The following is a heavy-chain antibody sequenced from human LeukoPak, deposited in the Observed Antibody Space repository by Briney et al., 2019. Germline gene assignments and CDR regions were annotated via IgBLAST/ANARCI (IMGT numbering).Heavy chain of an antibody. J-gene: IGHJ4*02. D-gene: IGHD6-13*01. CDR1: VSTFTSSD. Sequence: ASVKVSCKASVSTFTSSDIDWVRQAAGPGLEWMGWINLNSGRIGYAQKFQGRVTMTANTSINTAYMELRCRRFVGTAVYYFARGRSGLAAAGTYDYWGQETLITVPS. V-gene: IGHV1-8*01. CDR3: ARGRSGLAAAGTYDY. CDR2: INLNSGRI.